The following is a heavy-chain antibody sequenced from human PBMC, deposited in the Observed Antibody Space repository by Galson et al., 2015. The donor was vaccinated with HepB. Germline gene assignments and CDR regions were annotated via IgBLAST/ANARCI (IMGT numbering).Heavy chain of an antibody. J-gene: IGHJ4*02. Sequence: SLRLSCAASGFTFGDYAMSWVRQAPGKGLEWVGFIRSKAYGGTTEYAASVKGRFTISRDDSKSIAYLQMNSLKTEDTAVYYCTRESLRFSTRWYYFDYWGQGTLVTVSS. CDR1: GFTFGDYA. V-gene: IGHV3-49*04. CDR2: IRSKAYGGTT. CDR3: TRESLRFSTRWYYFDY. D-gene: IGHD5/OR15-5a*01.